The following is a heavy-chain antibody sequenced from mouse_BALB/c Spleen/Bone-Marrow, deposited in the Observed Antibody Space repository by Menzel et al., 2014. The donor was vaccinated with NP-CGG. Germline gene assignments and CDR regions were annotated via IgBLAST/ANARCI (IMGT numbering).Heavy chain of an antibody. Sequence: DVKLVESGGGLVQPGGSRKLSCAASGFTFSSFGMHWVRQAPEKGLEWVAYISNGSGTIYYADTVKGRFTISRDNPKNTLFLQMTSLRSEDTAMYYCARKGAMITHYYAMDYWGQGTSVTVSS. J-gene: IGHJ4*01. CDR1: GFTFSSFG. D-gene: IGHD2-4*01. CDR2: ISNGSGTI. CDR3: ARKGAMITHYYAMDY. V-gene: IGHV5-17*02.